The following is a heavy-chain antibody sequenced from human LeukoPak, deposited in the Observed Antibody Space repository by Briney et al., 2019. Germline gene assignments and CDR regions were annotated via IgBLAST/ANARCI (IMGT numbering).Heavy chain of an antibody. CDR1: GGSISSYY. Sequence: SSETLSLTCTVSGGSISSYYWSWIRQPAGKGLEWIGRIYTSGSTNYNPSLKGRVTMSVDTSKNQFSLKLSSVTAADTAVYYCARGQSYDFWSGSWVPLWNWFDPWGQGTLVTVSS. D-gene: IGHD3-3*01. V-gene: IGHV4-4*07. J-gene: IGHJ5*02. CDR2: IYTSGST. CDR3: ARGQSYDFWSGSWVPLWNWFDP.